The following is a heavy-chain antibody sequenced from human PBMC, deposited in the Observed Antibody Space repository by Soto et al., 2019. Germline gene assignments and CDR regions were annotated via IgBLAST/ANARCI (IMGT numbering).Heavy chain of an antibody. CDR2: IYYSGST. Sequence: QVQLQESGPGLVKPSETLSLTCTVSGGSISSYYWSWIRQPPGKGLEWIGYIYYSGSTNYNPSLKSRVTISVDTSKNQFALKLSSVTAADTAVYYCARDGTGYSSSWYWFGPWGQGTLVTVSS. D-gene: IGHD6-13*01. CDR1: GGSISSYY. V-gene: IGHV4-59*01. J-gene: IGHJ5*02. CDR3: ARDGTGYSSSWYWFGP.